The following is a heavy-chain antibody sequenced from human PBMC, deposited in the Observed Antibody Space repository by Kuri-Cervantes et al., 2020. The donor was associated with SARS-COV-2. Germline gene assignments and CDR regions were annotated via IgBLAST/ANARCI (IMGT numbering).Heavy chain of an antibody. CDR1: GFTFTSSA. CDR2: IVVGSGNT. D-gene: IGHD3-16*01. Sequence: SVKVSCKASGFTFTSSAVQWVRQARGQRLEWIGWIVVGSGNTNYAQKFQERVTITRDMSTSTAYMELSSLRSEDTAVYYCARRSRGARWFDPWGQGTLVTVSS. CDR3: ARRSRGARWFDP. J-gene: IGHJ5*02. V-gene: IGHV1-58*01.